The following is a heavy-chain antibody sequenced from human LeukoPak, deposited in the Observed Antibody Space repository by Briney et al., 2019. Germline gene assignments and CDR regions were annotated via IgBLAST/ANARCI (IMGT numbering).Heavy chain of an antibody. V-gene: IGHV4-61*02. J-gene: IGHJ3*02. CDR3: ARDSSGWKFNGAFDI. CDR1: GGSISSGSYY. Sequence: PSETLSLTCTVSGGSISSGSYYWSWIRQPAGKGLEWIGRIYTSGSTNYNPSLKSRVTISVDTSKNQFSLKLSSVTAADTAVYYCARDSSGWKFNGAFDIWGQGTMVTVSS. CDR2: IYTSGST. D-gene: IGHD6-19*01.